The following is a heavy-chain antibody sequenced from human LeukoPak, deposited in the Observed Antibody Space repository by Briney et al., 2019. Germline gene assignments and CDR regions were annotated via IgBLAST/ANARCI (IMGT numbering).Heavy chain of an antibody. J-gene: IGHJ4*02. CDR3: TREGEYSNSWYYFDY. V-gene: IGHV3-11*01. CDR1: GFTFNNYY. CDR2: ISSTGRTI. D-gene: IGHD6-13*01. Sequence: KTGGSLRLSCAASGFTFNNYYMSWIRQAPGKGLEWVSYISSTGRTIYYADSVKGRFTISRDNAKNSMYPQMNSLRAEDTAMYYCTREGEYSNSWYYFDYWGQGTLVTVSS.